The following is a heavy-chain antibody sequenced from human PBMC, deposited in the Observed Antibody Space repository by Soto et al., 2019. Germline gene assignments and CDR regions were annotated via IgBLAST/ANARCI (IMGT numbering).Heavy chain of an antibody. CDR3: ARSRGGYYYDSSGYYSFWFDP. J-gene: IGHJ5*02. CDR2: IYYSGST. D-gene: IGHD3-22*01. CDR1: GGSISSGGYY. V-gene: IGHV4-31*03. Sequence: QVQLQESGPGLVKPSQTLSLTCTVSGGSISSGGYYWSWIRQHPGKGLEWIGYIYYSGSTYYNPSLKSRVTISVDTSKNQFSLKLSSVTAADTAVYYCARSRGGYYYDSSGYYSFWFDPWGQGTLVTVSS.